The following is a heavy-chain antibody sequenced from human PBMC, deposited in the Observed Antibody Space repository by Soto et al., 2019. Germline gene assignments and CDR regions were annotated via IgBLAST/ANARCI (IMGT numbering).Heavy chain of an antibody. D-gene: IGHD6-13*01. V-gene: IGHV3-23*01. CDR3: AKTIRGGYSSSWYYFDY. Sequence: PGGSLRLSCEASGFSFSTFDMSWVRQAPGKGLQCVSFIRGSDGTTYYADSLKGRFTISRDNSKNTLYLQINSLRAEDTAVYYCAKTIRGGYSSSWYYFDYWGQGTLVTVSS. J-gene: IGHJ4*02. CDR1: GFSFSTFD. CDR2: IRGSDGTT.